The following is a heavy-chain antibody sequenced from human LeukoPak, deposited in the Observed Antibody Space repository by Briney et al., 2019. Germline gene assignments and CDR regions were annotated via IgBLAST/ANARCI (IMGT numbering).Heavy chain of an antibody. Sequence: GGSLRLSCAASGFTFSNYGMHWVRHAPGKGLEWVAVISYGGDTKYYADSVKGRFTISRDNSKNTLYLQMNSLTPEDTAVYYCAKSGSQYCSGGTCYFDYWGQGTLVTVSS. CDR1: GFTFSNYG. CDR3: AKSGSQYCSGGTCYFDY. CDR2: ISYGGDTK. D-gene: IGHD2-15*01. J-gene: IGHJ4*02. V-gene: IGHV3-30*18.